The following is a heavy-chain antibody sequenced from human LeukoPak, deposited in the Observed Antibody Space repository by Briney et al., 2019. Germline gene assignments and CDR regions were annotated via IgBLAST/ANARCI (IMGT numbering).Heavy chain of an antibody. CDR2: ISSSSSYI. CDR3: ARAYDSSGYYYPYYFDY. J-gene: IGHJ4*02. D-gene: IGHD3-22*01. V-gene: IGHV3-21*01. CDR1: GFGFGQYE. Sequence: GGSLRLSCAASGFGFGQYEMNWVRQAPGKGLEWVSSISSSSSYIYYADSVKGRFTISRDNAKNSLYLQMNSLRAEDTAVYYCARAYDSSGYYYPYYFDYWGQGTLVTVSS.